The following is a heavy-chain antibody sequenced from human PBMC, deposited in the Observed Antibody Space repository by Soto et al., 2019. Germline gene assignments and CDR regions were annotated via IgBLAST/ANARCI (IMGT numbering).Heavy chain of an antibody. D-gene: IGHD1-26*01. Sequence: SETLSLTCTVSGGSIRNGDYYWGWIRQPPGKGLEWVGYVYYSGTTYSHPSLNSRVSISVDTSENQFSLRLTSVTAADTAVYYCVTVNLVGAAYYFDYWGPGTLVTVSS. CDR3: VTVNLVGAAYYFDY. CDR2: VYYSGTT. CDR1: GGSIRNGDYY. J-gene: IGHJ4*02. V-gene: IGHV4-30-4*01.